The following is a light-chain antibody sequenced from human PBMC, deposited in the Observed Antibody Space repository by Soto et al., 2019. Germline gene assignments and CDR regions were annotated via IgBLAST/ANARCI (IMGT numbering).Light chain of an antibody. CDR3: QQRSNWLWT. CDR1: QSVSSY. J-gene: IGKJ1*01. Sequence: EIVLTQSPATLSLSPWGRATLSCRASQSVSSYLAWYQQKPGQAPRLLIYDASNRATGIPARFSGSGSGTDFTLTISSLEPEDFAVYYCQQRSNWLWTFGQGTKVDIK. CDR2: DAS. V-gene: IGKV3-11*01.